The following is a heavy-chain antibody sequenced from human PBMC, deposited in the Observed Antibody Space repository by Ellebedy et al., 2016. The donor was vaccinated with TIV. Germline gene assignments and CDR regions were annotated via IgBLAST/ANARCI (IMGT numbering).Heavy chain of an antibody. J-gene: IGHJ3*02. CDR3: VKNGFGGSTM. Sequence: GGSLRLSXSASGFTFSSYAMHWVRQAPGKGLEYVSAISSNGGSTYYADSVKGRFTISRDNSKNTLYLQMSSLGAEDTAVYYCVKNGFGGSTMWGKGTMVTVS. D-gene: IGHD3-16*01. CDR2: ISSNGGST. V-gene: IGHV3-64D*06. CDR1: GFTFSSYA.